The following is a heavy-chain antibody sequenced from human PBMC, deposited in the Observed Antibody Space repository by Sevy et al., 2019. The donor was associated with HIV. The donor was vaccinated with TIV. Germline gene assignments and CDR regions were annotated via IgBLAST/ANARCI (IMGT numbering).Heavy chain of an antibody. Sequence: ASVKVSCMASGYTFTTYDINWVRQATGQGLEWMGWMNPNSGNTGYAQKFQGRVTITRNTSISTAYMELNSLISGDTAVYYCARGPPIVVVVTAPYYNYYYGMDVWGQGTTVTVSS. CDR3: ARGPPIVVVVTAPYYNYYYGMDV. CDR2: MNPNSGNT. J-gene: IGHJ6*02. D-gene: IGHD2-15*01. V-gene: IGHV1-8*03. CDR1: GYTFTTYD.